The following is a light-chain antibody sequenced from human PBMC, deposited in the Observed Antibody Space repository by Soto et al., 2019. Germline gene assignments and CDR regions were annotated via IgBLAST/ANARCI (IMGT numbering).Light chain of an antibody. CDR1: RDISSY. J-gene: IGKJ1*01. Sequence: DIQMTQSPSSLSASVGDGVTITCRASRDISSYLAWYQQKPGKVPKLLIYTASTLQSGVPSRFSGGGSGTDFTLTISSLQPEDVATYYCQRYDSAPRTFGQGTKVDIK. V-gene: IGKV1-27*01. CDR3: QRYDSAPRT. CDR2: TAS.